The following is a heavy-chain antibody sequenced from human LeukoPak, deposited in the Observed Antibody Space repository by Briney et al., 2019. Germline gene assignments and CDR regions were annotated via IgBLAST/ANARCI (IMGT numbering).Heavy chain of an antibody. CDR1: GYTLTELS. V-gene: IGHV1-24*01. Sequence: GASVKVSCKVSGYTLTELSMHWVRQAPGKGLEWMGGFDLEDGETIYAQKFQGRVTMTEDTSTDTAYMELSSLRSEDTAVYYCATPLRYFDWLLEDYWGQGTLVTVSS. CDR2: FDLEDGET. CDR3: ATPLRYFDWLLEDY. D-gene: IGHD3-9*01. J-gene: IGHJ4*02.